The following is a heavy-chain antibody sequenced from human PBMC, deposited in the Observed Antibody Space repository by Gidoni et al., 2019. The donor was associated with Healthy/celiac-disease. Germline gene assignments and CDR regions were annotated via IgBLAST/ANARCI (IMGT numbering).Heavy chain of an antibody. CDR3: ARDAIAPYYYDSSGYFDY. Sequence: QVQLVQSGAEVTKPGASVKVSCKASGGTFTRSAISWVRQAPGQGLEWMGGIIPIFGTANYAQKFQGRVTITADESTSTAYMELSSLRSEDTAVYYCARDAIAPYYYDSSGYFDYWGQGTLVTVSS. CDR2: IIPIFGTA. V-gene: IGHV1-69*01. CDR1: GGTFTRSA. D-gene: IGHD3-22*01. J-gene: IGHJ4*02.